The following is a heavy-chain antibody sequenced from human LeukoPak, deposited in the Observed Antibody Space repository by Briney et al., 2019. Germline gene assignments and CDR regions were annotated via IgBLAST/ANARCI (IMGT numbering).Heavy chain of an antibody. Sequence: SETLSLTCSVYGGSFSDYYWTWIRQPPGKGLEWIAEIDHSGTTNYNPSLQTRLSISLDTSRNQFSLRLTSVTAADTAVYYCARAYCGGDCYLGYWGQGTLVTVSS. V-gene: IGHV4-34*01. CDR1: GGSFSDYY. D-gene: IGHD2-21*02. CDR3: ARAYCGGDCYLGY. CDR2: IDHSGTT. J-gene: IGHJ4*02.